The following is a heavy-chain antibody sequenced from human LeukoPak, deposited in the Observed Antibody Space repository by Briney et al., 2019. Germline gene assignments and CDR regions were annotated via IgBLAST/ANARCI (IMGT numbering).Heavy chain of an antibody. D-gene: IGHD2-15*01. V-gene: IGHV3-23*01. CDR2: ISGSGGST. J-gene: IGHJ6*02. Sequence: GGSLRLSCAASGFTFSSYAMSWVRQAPGKGLEWVSAISGSGGSTYYADSVKGRFTISRDNSKNTLYLQMNSLGAEDTAVYYCSCSLFYYYGMDVWGQGTTVAVSS. CDR1: GFTFSSYA. CDR3: SCSLFYYYGMDV.